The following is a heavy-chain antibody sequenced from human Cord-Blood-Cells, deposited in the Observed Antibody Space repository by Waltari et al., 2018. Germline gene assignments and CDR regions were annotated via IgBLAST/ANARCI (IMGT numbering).Heavy chain of an antibody. Sequence: QVQLVQSGAAVKTPGSSVKVSCKSSGGTSSTSACSWVRQAPGQGLEWMGGIIPIFGTANYAQKFQGRVTITADESTSTAYMELSSLRSEDTAVYDCARDPRRGSGAYYYYGMDVWGQGTTVTVSS. CDR3: ARDPRRGSGAYYYYGMDV. CDR1: GGTSSTSA. CDR2: IIPIFGTA. D-gene: IGHD3-10*01. V-gene: IGHV1-69*12. J-gene: IGHJ6*02.